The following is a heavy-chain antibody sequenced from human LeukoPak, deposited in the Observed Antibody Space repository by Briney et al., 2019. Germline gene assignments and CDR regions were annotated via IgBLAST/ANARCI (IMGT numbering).Heavy chain of an antibody. J-gene: IGHJ6*03. CDR2: IYTSGST. CDR1: GGSISSYY. CDR3: ARGGITMVRGVIGYYYYMDV. V-gene: IGHV4-4*07. D-gene: IGHD3-10*01. Sequence: SETPSLTCTVSGGSISSYYWSWIRQPAGKGLEWIGRIYTSGSTNYNPSLKSRVTMSVDTSKNQFSLKLSSVTAADTAVYYCARGGITMVRGVIGYYYYMDVWGKGTTVTVSS.